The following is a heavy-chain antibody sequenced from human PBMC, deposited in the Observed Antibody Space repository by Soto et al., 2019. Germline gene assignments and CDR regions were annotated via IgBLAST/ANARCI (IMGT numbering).Heavy chain of an antibody. CDR2: IYSGGST. J-gene: IGHJ5*02. CDR3: ARTVLNWFDP. CDR1: GFTVSSNY. V-gene: IGHV3-53*01. D-gene: IGHD4-4*01. Sequence: GGSLRLSCAASGFTVSSNYMSWVRQAQGKGLEWVSVIYSGGSTYYADSVKGRFTISRDNSKNTLYLQMNSLRAEDTAVYYCARTVLNWFDPWGQGTLVTVSS.